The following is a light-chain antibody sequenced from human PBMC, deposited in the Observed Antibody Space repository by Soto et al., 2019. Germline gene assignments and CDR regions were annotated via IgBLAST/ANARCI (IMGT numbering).Light chain of an antibody. Sequence: DIQMTQSPSSLSASVGDRVTITCRASEDISNSLAWYQQKPGKVPKVLIYAASILQSGVPARFSGSGSGTDFTLTISSLQPEDAATYNCQKYNSAHLTFGGGTKVEI. J-gene: IGKJ4*01. CDR2: AAS. V-gene: IGKV1-27*01. CDR1: EDISNS. CDR3: QKYNSAHLT.